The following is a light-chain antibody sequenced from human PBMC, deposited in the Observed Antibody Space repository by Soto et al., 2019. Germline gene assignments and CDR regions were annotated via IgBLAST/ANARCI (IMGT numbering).Light chain of an antibody. Sequence: DIQMTQSPSSLSASVGDRVTITCQASQDVSNYLNWYQQKPGKAPKLLIYDASNLATGVPSRFTGSGSGTHFTFTISNLQPEDIATYYCQQYDDFRLFTFGPGTKVDIK. CDR2: DAS. V-gene: IGKV1-33*01. J-gene: IGKJ3*01. CDR3: QQYDDFRLFT. CDR1: QDVSNY.